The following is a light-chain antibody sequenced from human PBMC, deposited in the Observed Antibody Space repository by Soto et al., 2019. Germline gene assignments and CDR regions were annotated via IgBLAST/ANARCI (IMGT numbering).Light chain of an antibody. CDR2: DAS. Sequence: EIVLTQSPATLSLSPGERATLSCRASQSVSSYLAWYQQKPGQAPRLLIYDASNRATGIQARFSGSGSGTDFTLTISSLETEDFAVYYCQQRSNWPRTFGQGTKLEIK. CDR3: QQRSNWPRT. V-gene: IGKV3-11*01. J-gene: IGKJ2*01. CDR1: QSVSSY.